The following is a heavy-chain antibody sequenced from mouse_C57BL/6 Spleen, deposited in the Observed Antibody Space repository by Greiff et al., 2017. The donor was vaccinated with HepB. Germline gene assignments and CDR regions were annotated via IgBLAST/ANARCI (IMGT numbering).Heavy chain of an antibody. D-gene: IGHD1-1*01. V-gene: IGHV6-6*01. CDR2: IRNKANNHAT. CDR1: GFTFSDAW. J-gene: IGHJ2*01. CDR3: TRREIITTVVAHFDY. Sequence: EVKVEESGGGLVQPGGSMKLSCAASGFTFSDAWMDWVRQSPEKGLEWVAEIRNKANNHATYYAESVKGRFTISRDDSKSSVYLQMNSLRAEDTGIYYCTRREIITTVVAHFDYWGQGTTLTVSS.